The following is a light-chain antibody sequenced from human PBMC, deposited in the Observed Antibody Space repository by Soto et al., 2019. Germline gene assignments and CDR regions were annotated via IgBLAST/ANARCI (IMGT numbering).Light chain of an antibody. CDR2: AAS. CDR3: QQFKSYSYT. V-gene: IGKV1-9*01. Sequence: DIQLTQSPSFLSASAGDRVTITCRASQGISSYLAWYQQKPGKAPKLLIYAASTLQSGVPSRFSGGGSGTEFTLTISSLQPEDFATYYCQQFKSYSYTFGQGTKLEIK. CDR1: QGISSY. J-gene: IGKJ2*01.